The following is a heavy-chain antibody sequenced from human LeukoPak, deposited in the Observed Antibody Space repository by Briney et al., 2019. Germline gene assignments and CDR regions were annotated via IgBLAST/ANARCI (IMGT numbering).Heavy chain of an antibody. CDR1: GAYVDTYY. Sequence: SETLSLTCNVSGAYVDTYYWSWIRQPPGKGLEWIGYISYSVYTNYNPSLKSRVTISIDTSKNQFSLKLSSVTAADTAVYYCARRHATMDVIDAFDIWGQGTMVTVSS. J-gene: IGHJ3*02. CDR3: ARRHATMDVIDAFDI. CDR2: ISYSVYT. V-gene: IGHV4-59*08. D-gene: IGHD1-1*01.